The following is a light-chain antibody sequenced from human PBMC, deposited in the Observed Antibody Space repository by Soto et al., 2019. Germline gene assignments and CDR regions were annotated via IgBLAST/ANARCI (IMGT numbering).Light chain of an antibody. J-gene: IGLJ2*01. V-gene: IGLV2-11*01. CDR1: SSDVGGYNY. CDR3: RSYAGSDILI. Sequence: QSALTQPRSVSGSPGQSVTISCTGTSSDVGGYNYVSWYQRHPGKAPKLIIYDVTKRPSGVTDRFSGSKSGNTASLTISGLQAEDEADYDCRSYAGSDILIFGEGTKLTVL. CDR2: DVT.